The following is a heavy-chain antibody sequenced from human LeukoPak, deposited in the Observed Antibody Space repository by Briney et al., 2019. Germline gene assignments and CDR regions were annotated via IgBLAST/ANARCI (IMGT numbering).Heavy chain of an antibody. Sequence: PGGSLRLSCAACGFTVSSNYMSWVRQAPGKGLEWVSVIYSGGSTYYADSVEGRFTISRDNSKNTLYLQMNSLRAEDTAVYYCARDPLWIAAAGPTFDYWGQGTLVTVSS. D-gene: IGHD6-13*01. CDR2: IYSGGST. J-gene: IGHJ4*02. V-gene: IGHV3-66*01. CDR3: ARDPLWIAAAGPTFDY. CDR1: GFTVSSNY.